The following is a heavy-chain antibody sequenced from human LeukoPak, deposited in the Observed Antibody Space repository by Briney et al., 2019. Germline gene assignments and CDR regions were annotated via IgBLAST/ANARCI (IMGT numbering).Heavy chain of an antibody. CDR2: IYHSGST. CDR1: GFSISSGGYS. Sequence: SETLSLTCAVSGFSISSGGYSWSWIRQPPGKGLEWIGYIYHSGSTYYNPSLKSRVTISVDRSKNQFSLKLSSVTAADTAVYYCARASMGITFGGVIEDDAFDIWGQGTMVTVSS. V-gene: IGHV4-30-2*01. CDR3: ARASMGITFGGVIEDDAFDI. D-gene: IGHD3-16*02. J-gene: IGHJ3*02.